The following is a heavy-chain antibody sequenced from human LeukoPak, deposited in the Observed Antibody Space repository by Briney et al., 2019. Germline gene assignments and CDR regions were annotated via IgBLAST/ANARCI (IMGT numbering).Heavy chain of an antibody. V-gene: IGHV3-21*01. CDR2: ITYSGSHM. D-gene: IGHD3-9*01. Sequence: RGSLRLSCAASGFTFSSFSMNWVRQAPGRGLEWVSSITYSGSHMYYAESVKGRFTISRDNAKNSLFLQMNTLRAEDTAVYYCARGHFDWLLDNWGQGSLVTVSS. CDR3: ARGHFDWLLDN. CDR1: GFTFSSFS. J-gene: IGHJ4*02.